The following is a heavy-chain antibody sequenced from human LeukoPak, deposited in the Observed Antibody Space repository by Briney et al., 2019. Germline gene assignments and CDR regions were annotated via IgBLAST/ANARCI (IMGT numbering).Heavy chain of an antibody. V-gene: IGHV1-18*01. CDR3: ARELKPGHADYGDGPDY. J-gene: IGHJ4*02. Sequence: WFSAYNGNTNYAQKLQGRITMTTDTSTSTANMELRSLRSDDTAVYYCARELKPGHADYGDGPDYWGQGTLVTVSS. CDR2: FSAYNGNT. D-gene: IGHD4-17*01.